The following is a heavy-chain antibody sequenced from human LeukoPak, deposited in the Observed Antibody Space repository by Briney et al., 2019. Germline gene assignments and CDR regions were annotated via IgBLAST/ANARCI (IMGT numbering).Heavy chain of an antibody. D-gene: IGHD3-10*01. CDR2: THPSGTT. Sequence: SETLSLTCTVSGGSVSRGSYYCSWTCQPPGKGLEWTGYTHPSGTTNYIPSLKSRVTISVDMSKNQFFLNLTSVTAADTAVYYCARGRLGVTYWGQRTLVTVSS. J-gene: IGHJ4*02. V-gene: IGHV4-61*01. CDR1: GGSVSRGSYY. CDR3: ARGRLGVTY.